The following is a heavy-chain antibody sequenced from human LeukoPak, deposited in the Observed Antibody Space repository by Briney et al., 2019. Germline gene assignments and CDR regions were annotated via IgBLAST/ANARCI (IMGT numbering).Heavy chain of an antibody. CDR3: AKADCSSTTCPLGDLQH. J-gene: IGHJ1*01. CDR2: ISSSSSYI. CDR1: GFTFSSYS. D-gene: IGHD2-2*01. V-gene: IGHV3-21*04. Sequence: PGGSLRLSCAASGFTFSSYSMNWVRQAPGKGLEWVSSISSSSSYIYYADSVKGRFTISRDNAKNSLYLQMNSLRAEDMALYFCAKADCSSTTCPLGDLQHWGQGTLVTVSS.